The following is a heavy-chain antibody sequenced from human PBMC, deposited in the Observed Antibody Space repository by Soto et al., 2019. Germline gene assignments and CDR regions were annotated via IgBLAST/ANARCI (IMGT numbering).Heavy chain of an antibody. Sequence: QVQLVQSGAEVKKPGASVKVSCKTSGFTFTIYCMHWVRQAPGQGLEWMGIINPSGGGTSYAQKFQGRVTMTRDTSTSTAYMEMSSLRYEDTAMYYCATYYCAREGSSGWPFDYWGQGTLVTVSS. CDR3: ATYYCAREGSSGWPFDY. CDR2: INPSGGGT. V-gene: IGHV1-46*01. CDR1: GFTFTIYC. D-gene: IGHD6-19*01. J-gene: IGHJ4*02.